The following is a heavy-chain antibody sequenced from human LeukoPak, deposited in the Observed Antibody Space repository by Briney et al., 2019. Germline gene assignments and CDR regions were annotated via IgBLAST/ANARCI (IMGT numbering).Heavy chain of an antibody. J-gene: IGHJ4*02. CDR3: TRVIVAVPGYFDYFDF. Sequence: GGVLRLSCGASGFSFSKHYIGRIRQAPGKGLEWEANINQDGNTKWHLGSVKGRFTVSSDNARNALYLQMNSLRVEDTAVYYCTRVIVAVPGYFDYFDFWGQGALVTVSS. CDR2: INQDGNTK. D-gene: IGHD6-19*01. CDR1: GFSFSKHY. V-gene: IGHV3-7*01.